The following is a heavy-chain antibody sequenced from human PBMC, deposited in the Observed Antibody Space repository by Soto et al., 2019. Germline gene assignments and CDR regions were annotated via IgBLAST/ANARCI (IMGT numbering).Heavy chain of an antibody. V-gene: IGHV4-34*01. CDR1: GGSFSGYY. D-gene: IGHD2-15*01. J-gene: IGHJ1*01. CDR2: INHSGST. CDR3: ARGVAVVVARHVYFQH. Sequence: QVQLQQWGAGLLKPSETLSLTCAVYGGSFSGYYWSWIRQPPGKGLEWIGEINHSGSTNYNPSLKSRVTISVDTSKNQFSLKLSSVTAADTAVYYCARGVAVVVARHVYFQHWGQGTLVTVSS.